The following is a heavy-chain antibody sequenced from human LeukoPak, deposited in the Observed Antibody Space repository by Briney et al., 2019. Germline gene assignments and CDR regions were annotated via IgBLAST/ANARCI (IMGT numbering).Heavy chain of an antibody. J-gene: IGHJ6*02. CDR3: ASPMYSSGWYEISSMDV. Sequence: SETLSLTCTVSGGSISSSSYYWGWIRQPPGKGLEWIGSIYYSGSTYYNPSLKSRVTISVDTSKNQFSLKLSSVTAADTAVYYCASPMYSSGWYEISSMDVWGQGTTVTVSS. CDR2: IYYSGST. V-gene: IGHV4-39*07. CDR1: GGSISSSSYY. D-gene: IGHD6-19*01.